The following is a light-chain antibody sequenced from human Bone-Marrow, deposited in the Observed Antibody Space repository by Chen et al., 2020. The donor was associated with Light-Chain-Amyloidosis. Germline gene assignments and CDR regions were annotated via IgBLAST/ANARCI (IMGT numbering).Light chain of an antibody. CDR2: DDS. V-gene: IGLV3-21*02. CDR3: QVWDRSSDRPV. J-gene: IGLJ3*02. Sequence: SYVLTQPSSVSVAPGQTATIAWGGNNIGSTSVHWYQQTPGQAPLLVVYDDSDRPSGIPERLSGSDSGNTATLTVRRVEAGDEAAYYCQVWDRSSDRPVFGGGTKLTVL. CDR1: NIGSTS.